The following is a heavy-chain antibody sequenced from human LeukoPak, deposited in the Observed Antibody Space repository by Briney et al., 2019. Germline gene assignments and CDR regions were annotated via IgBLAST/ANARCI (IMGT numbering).Heavy chain of an antibody. D-gene: IGHD1-26*01. CDR3: ARSPVGATKGAFDY. CDR2: IYYSGST. Sequence: SETLSLTCTVSGGSISSSSYFWGWIRQPPGTGLEWIGSIYYSGSTSYNPSLKSRVTISVDTSKNQFSLKLSSVTAADTAVYYCARSPVGATKGAFDYWGQGTLVTVSS. CDR1: GGSISSSSYF. J-gene: IGHJ4*02. V-gene: IGHV4-39*01.